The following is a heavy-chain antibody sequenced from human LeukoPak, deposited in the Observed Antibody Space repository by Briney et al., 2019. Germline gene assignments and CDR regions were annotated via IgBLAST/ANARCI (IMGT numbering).Heavy chain of an antibody. V-gene: IGHV1-46*01. CDR3: ARTISPYSGSYSFDY. Sequence: ASVKVSCKASGYTFTSYYMHWVRQAPGQGLEWMGIINPSGGSTSYAQKFQGRVTMTRDMSTSTVYMELSSLRSEDTAVYYCARTISPYSGSYSFDYWGQGTLVTVSS. J-gene: IGHJ4*02. CDR1: GYTFTSYY. D-gene: IGHD1-26*01. CDR2: INPSGGST.